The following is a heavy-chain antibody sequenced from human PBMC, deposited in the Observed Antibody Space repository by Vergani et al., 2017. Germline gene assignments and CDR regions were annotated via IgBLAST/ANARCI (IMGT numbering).Heavy chain of an antibody. CDR3: ARDFGYYDILTGYYVPSPSDY. CDR1: GYTFTSYY. CDR2: INPSGGST. J-gene: IGHJ4*02. V-gene: IGHV1-46*01. D-gene: IGHD3-9*01. Sequence: QVQLVQSGAEVKKPGASVKVSCKASGYTFTSYYMHWVRQAPGQGLEWMGIINPSGGSTSYAQKFQGRGTMTRDTSTGTVYMELSSLRSEDTAVYYCARDFGYYDILTGYYVPSPSDYWGQGTLVTVSS.